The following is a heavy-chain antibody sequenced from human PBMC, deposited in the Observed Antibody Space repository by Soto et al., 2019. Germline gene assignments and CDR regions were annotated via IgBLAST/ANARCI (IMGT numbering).Heavy chain of an antibody. V-gene: IGHV1-69*12. J-gene: IGHJ4*02. CDR3: ARAGEMATMEYFDY. D-gene: IGHD5-12*01. Sequence: QVQLVQSGAEVKKPGSSVKVSCKASGGTFSSYAISWVRQAPGQGLEWMGGIIPIFGTANYAQKFQGRVTITADESTSTAYMELSSLRSDDAAVYYCARAGEMATMEYFDYWGQGTLVTVSS. CDR2: IIPIFGTA. CDR1: GGTFSSYA.